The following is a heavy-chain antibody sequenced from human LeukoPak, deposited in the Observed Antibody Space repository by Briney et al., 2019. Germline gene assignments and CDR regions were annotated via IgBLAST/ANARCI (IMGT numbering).Heavy chain of an antibody. CDR1: GDSVSSNRAT. CDR3: ARGRGDIDFDY. CDR2: TYFRSKLYN. V-gene: IGHV6-1*01. J-gene: IGHJ4*02. Sequence: SQTLSLTCAISGDSVSSNRATWTWIRQSPSRGLEWLGRTYFRSKLYNDYAVSVKSRITINPDTSKNQFSLQLNSVTPEDTAVYYCARGRGDIDFDYWGQGTLVTVSS.